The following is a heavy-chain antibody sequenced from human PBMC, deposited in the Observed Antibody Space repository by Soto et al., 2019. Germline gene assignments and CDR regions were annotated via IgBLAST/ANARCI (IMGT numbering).Heavy chain of an antibody. D-gene: IGHD2-21*02. V-gene: IGHV3-20*04. Sequence: GGSLRLSCTASGFNFGDYAMSWVRQAPGEGLEWVSGITSSGGGTTYADSVKGRFTISRDNAKNTLYLQMNSLRAEDTAVYYCVRGDKGGFDLWGQGTTVTVSS. CDR1: GFNFGDYA. J-gene: IGHJ3*01. CDR2: ITSSGGGT. CDR3: VRGDKGGFDL.